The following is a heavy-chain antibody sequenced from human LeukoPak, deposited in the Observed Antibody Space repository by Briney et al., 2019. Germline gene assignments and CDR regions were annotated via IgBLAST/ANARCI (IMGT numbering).Heavy chain of an antibody. V-gene: IGHV4-4*02. CDR2: IFHSGST. CDR1: GGSISSNNW. D-gene: IGHD5-24*01. Sequence: SETLSLTCVVSGGSISSNNWLSWVRQPPGKGLEWIGEIFHSGSTNYNPSLKSRVTISVDTSKNQFSLKLSSVTAADTAVYYCARGYNYRHWFDPWGQGTLVTVSS. J-gene: IGHJ5*02. CDR3: ARGYNYRHWFDP.